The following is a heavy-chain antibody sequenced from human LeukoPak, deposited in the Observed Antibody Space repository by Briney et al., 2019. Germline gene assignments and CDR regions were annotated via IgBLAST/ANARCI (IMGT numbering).Heavy chain of an antibody. J-gene: IGHJ6*03. CDR2: IRTSGNN. D-gene: IGHD2-21*01. CDR1: DGSMTNYY. Sequence: SETLSLTCTVSDGSMTNYYWSWIRQPAGKGLEWIGRIRTSGNNNYNPSLASRVTISVDTSKNQFSLKLSSVTAADTAVYYCARSGETYYYYYMDVWGKGTTVTISS. CDR3: ARSGETYYYYYMDV. V-gene: IGHV4-4*07.